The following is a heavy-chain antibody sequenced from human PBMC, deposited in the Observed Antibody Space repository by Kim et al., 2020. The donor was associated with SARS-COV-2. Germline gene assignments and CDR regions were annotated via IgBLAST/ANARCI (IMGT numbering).Heavy chain of an antibody. CDR3: ARVNGYYGSGSYTNWFDP. CDR1: GVSFSGYY. J-gene: IGHJ5*02. D-gene: IGHD3-10*01. V-gene: IGHV4-34*01. Sequence: SETLSLTCAVYGVSFSGYYWSWIRQPPGKGLEWIGEINHSGSTNYNPSLKSRVTISVDTSKNQFSLKLSSVTAADTAVYYCARVNGYYGSGSYTNWFDPWGQGTLVTVSS. CDR2: INHSGST.